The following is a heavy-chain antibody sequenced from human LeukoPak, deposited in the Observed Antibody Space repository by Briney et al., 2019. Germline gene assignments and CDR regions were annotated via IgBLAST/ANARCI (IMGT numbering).Heavy chain of an antibody. CDR1: GYTFTSYG. V-gene: IGHV1-18*01. Sequence: ASVKVSCKASGYTFTSYGISWVRQAPGQGLEWMGWISAYNGNTNYAQKLQGRVTMTTDTSTSTAYMELRSLRSDDTAVYYCARGGGTPDIVVVPAAKGSWFDPWGQGTLVTVSS. D-gene: IGHD2-2*01. CDR3: ARGGGTPDIVVVPAAKGSWFDP. J-gene: IGHJ5*02. CDR2: ISAYNGNT.